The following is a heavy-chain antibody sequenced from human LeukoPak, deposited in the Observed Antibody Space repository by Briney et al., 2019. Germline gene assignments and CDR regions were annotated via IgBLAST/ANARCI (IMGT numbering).Heavy chain of an antibody. CDR1: GYTFTGYY. CDR2: INPNSGGT. CDR3: ARDPTPSSPRLAFFDNWFDP. D-gene: IGHD6-13*01. Sequence: ASVKVSCKASGYTFTGYYMHWVRQAPGQGLEWMGRINPNSGGTNYAQKFRGRVTMTRDTSISTAYMELSRLRSDDTAVYYCARDPTPSSPRLAFFDNWFDPWGQGTLVTVSS. V-gene: IGHV1-2*06. J-gene: IGHJ5*02.